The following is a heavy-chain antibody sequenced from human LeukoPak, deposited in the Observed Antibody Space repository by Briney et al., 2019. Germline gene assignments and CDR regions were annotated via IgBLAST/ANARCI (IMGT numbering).Heavy chain of an antibody. J-gene: IGHJ4*02. D-gene: IGHD1-26*01. CDR2: ISSSSSYI. CDR3: ARDLDSGSYHHPYYFDY. V-gene: IGHV3-21*01. Sequence: GGSLRLSCAASGFTFSSYSMNWVRQAPGKGLEWVSSISSSSSYIYYADSVKGRLTISRDNAKNSLYLQMNSLRAEDTAVYYCARDLDSGSYHHPYYFDYWGQGTLVTVSS. CDR1: GFTFSSYS.